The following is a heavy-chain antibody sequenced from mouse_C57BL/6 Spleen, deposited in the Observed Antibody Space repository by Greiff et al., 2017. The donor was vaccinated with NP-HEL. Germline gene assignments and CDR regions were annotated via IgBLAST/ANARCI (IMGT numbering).Heavy chain of an antibody. J-gene: IGHJ4*01. CDR1: GFTFSDYG. Sequence: EVMLVESGGGLVKPGGSLKLSCAASGFTFSDYGMHWVRQAPEKGLEWVAYISSGSSTIYYADTVKGRFTISRDNAKNTLFLQMTSLRSEDTAMYYCARLLYGNYDAMDYWGQGTSVTVSS. D-gene: IGHD1-1*01. V-gene: IGHV5-17*01. CDR3: ARLLYGNYDAMDY. CDR2: ISSGSSTI.